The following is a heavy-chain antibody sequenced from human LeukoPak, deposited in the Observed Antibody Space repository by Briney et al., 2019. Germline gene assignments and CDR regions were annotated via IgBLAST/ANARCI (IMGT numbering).Heavy chain of an antibody. Sequence: GASVKVSCKASGYTFTSYAMHWVRQAPGQRLEWMGWINAGNGNTKYSQKFQGRVTITRDTSASTAYMELSSLRSEDTVVYYCATHSSSSLFYYYGMDVWGQGTTVTVSS. CDR1: GYTFTSYA. V-gene: IGHV1-3*01. CDR2: INAGNGNT. CDR3: ATHSSSSLFYYYGMDV. J-gene: IGHJ6*02. D-gene: IGHD6-6*01.